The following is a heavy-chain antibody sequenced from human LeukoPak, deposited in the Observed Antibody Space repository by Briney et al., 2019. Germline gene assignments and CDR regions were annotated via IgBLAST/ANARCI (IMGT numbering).Heavy chain of an antibody. CDR3: ARVIGSGSYYYYYYYGMDV. CDR1: GFTFSNYA. Sequence: GGSLRLSCAASGFTFSNYAMSWVRQAPGKGLEWVSAISGSGGNTYYADSVKGRFTISRDNSKNTLYLQMNSLRAEDTAVYYCARVIGSGSYYYYYYYGMDVWGQGTTVTVSS. D-gene: IGHD3-10*01. V-gene: IGHV3-23*01. J-gene: IGHJ6*02. CDR2: ISGSGGNT.